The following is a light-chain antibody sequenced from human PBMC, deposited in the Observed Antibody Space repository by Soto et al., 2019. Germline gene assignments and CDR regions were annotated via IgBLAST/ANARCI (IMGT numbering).Light chain of an antibody. V-gene: IGKV3-11*01. Sequence: EIVLTQSPATLSLSPGERATLSCRASQSVSSYLAWYQQKPGKAPRLLIYDASNRATGIPPRFSGSGSGTDFTLTTSSLEPEDFAVYYCQQRSNWPPYTFGQGTKLEIK. CDR2: DAS. J-gene: IGKJ2*01. CDR3: QQRSNWPPYT. CDR1: QSVSSY.